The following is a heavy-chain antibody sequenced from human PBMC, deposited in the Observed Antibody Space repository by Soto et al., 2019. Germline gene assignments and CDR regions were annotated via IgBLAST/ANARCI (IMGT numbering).Heavy chain of an antibody. CDR1: GFTFSSYS. D-gene: IGHD6-13*01. J-gene: IGHJ3*02. Sequence: GGSLRLSCAASGFTFSSYSMNWVRQAPGKGLEWVSSISSSSSYIYYAEVGKGRFTISRDNAKNSLYLQMNSVRAEDSSVYYCARVGIGSAGTAFDIWGQGTMVTVSS. CDR3: ARVGIGSAGTAFDI. V-gene: IGHV3-21*01. CDR2: ISSSSSYI.